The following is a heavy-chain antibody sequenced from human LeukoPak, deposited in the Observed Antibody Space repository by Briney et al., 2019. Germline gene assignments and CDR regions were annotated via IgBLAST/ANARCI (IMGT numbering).Heavy chain of an antibody. J-gene: IGHJ3*01. Sequence: GGSLRLSCAASGFTFGDYWMNWVRQAPGKGLEWVAHIKEDGSVKSYVDSVKGRFAISRDNAKNSLYLQMSSLRVEDTAVYYCAREWAPNAYDFRGPGTMVTVS. CDR2: IKEDGSVK. V-gene: IGHV3-7*03. CDR3: AREWAPNAYDF. D-gene: IGHD1-26*01. CDR1: GFTFGDYW.